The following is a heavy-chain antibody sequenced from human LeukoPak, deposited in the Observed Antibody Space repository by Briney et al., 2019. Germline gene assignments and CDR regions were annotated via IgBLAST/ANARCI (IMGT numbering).Heavy chain of an antibody. CDR2: ISCDGSNK. V-gene: IGHV3-30*04. Sequence: PGGSLRLSCAASGFTFSSYAMHWVRQAPGKGLEWVAVISCDGSNKYYADSVKGRFTISRDNSKNTLYLQMNSLRAEDTAVYYCARDRIHCSGGSCYSGWFDPWGQGTLVTVSS. CDR3: ARDRIHCSGGSCYSGWFDP. D-gene: IGHD2-15*01. J-gene: IGHJ5*02. CDR1: GFTFSSYA.